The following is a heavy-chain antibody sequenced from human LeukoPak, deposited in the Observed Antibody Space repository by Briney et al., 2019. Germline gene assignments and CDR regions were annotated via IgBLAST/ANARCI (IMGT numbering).Heavy chain of an antibody. D-gene: IGHD3-22*01. V-gene: IGHV1-8*01. J-gene: IGHJ4*02. CDR1: GSTFNSYD. Sequence: GASVKVSCKASGSTFNSYDINWVRQATGQGLEWVGWMNPHSGNKAYAQRFQGRVSLTRNTSISTAYMELSSLRSEDTAVYYCARLPYYYNSSDYALWGQGTLVTVSS. CDR3: ARLPYYYNSSDYAL. CDR2: MNPHSGNK.